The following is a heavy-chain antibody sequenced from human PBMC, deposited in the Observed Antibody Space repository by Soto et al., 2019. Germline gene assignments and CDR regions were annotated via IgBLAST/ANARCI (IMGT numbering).Heavy chain of an antibody. J-gene: IGHJ6*02. D-gene: IGHD6-13*01. Sequence: QVQLVQSGAEVKKPGASVKVSCKASGYTFTSYGISWVRQAPGQGLEWMGWISAYNGNTNYAQKLQGRVTMTTDTSTSTAYMELRSLRSDDTAVYYCARDSYSSSWYVRADYYYGMDVWGQGTTVTVSS. CDR2: ISAYNGNT. CDR3: ARDSYSSSWYVRADYYYGMDV. V-gene: IGHV1-18*01. CDR1: GYTFTSYG.